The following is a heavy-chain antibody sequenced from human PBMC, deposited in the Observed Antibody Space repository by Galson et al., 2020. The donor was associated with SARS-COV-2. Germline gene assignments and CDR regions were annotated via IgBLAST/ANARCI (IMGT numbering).Heavy chain of an antibody. CDR2: IYHSGST. J-gene: IGHJ4*02. D-gene: IGHD2-2*02. V-gene: IGHV4-4*02. CDR3: ATRYCSSTSCYRGGLY. Sequence: SETLSLTCAVSGGSISSSNWWSWVRQPPGKGLEWIGEIYHSGSTNYNPSLKSRVTISVDKSKNQFSLKLSSVTAADTAVYYCATRYCSSTSCYRGGLYWGQGTLVTVSS. CDR1: GGSISSSNW.